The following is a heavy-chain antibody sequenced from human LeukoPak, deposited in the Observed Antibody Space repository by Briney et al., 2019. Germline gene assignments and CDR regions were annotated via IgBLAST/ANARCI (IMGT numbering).Heavy chain of an antibody. V-gene: IGHV3-21*01. CDR2: ISASSSNI. CDR3: ARDGEAAGTEIDY. CDR1: GFTFSNYN. Sequence: GGSLRLSCVASGFTFSNYNMNWVRQVPGKGLEWVSLISASSSNIYYAVSVKGRFTISRDNAKNSLYLQMNSLRADDTAIYCCARDGEAAGTEIDYWGQGTLVTVSS. J-gene: IGHJ4*02. D-gene: IGHD1/OR15-1a*01.